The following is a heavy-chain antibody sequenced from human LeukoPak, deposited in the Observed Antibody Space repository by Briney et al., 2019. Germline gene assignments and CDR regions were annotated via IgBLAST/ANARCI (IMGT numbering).Heavy chain of an antibody. D-gene: IGHD3-3*01. CDR3: ARDLGLRGGVVTSSYYYYYYGMDV. CDR1: GYTFTKLG. CDR2: ISAYNGNT. Sequence: ASVKVSCKASGYTFTKLGIRWVRQAPGQGLEWMGWISAYNGNTNYAQKLQGRVTMTTDTSTSTAYMELRSLRSDDTAVYYCARDLGLRGGVVTSSYYYYYYGMDVWGQGTTVTVSS. J-gene: IGHJ6*02. V-gene: IGHV1-18*01.